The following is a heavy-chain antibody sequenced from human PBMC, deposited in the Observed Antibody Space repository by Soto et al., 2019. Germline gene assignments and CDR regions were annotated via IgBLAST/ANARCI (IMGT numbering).Heavy chain of an antibody. CDR3: AQRRGDLLTGHYYFDF. CDR2: ISWDGEK. D-gene: IGHD3-9*01. V-gene: IGHV2-5*02. CDR1: GFSLNTRGVG. J-gene: IGHJ4*02. Sequence: QITLKESGPTLVKPTQTLTLTCTFSGFSLNTRGVGVGWIRQPPGKALEWLALISWDGEKRYRPSLKTRLTVTKDPSENQEVLTMTNMDPVDTATYYRAQRRGDLLTGHYYFDFWGQGTLVTVSS.